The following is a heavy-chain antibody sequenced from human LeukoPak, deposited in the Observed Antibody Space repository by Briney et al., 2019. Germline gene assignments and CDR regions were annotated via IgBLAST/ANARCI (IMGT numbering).Heavy chain of an antibody. CDR3: ARDGTYTDYDPDFDI. CDR1: GITFSRFW. D-gene: IGHD5-12*01. Sequence: PGGPLSLSCASSGITFSRFWMSWVRQAPGKGLEWVANIKQDGSEKYYVVSVKGRFTISRDNAKNSLYLQMNSLRAEDTAVFYCARDGTYTDYDPDFDIWGQGTLVTVSS. CDR2: IKQDGSEK. V-gene: IGHV3-7*04. J-gene: IGHJ4*02.